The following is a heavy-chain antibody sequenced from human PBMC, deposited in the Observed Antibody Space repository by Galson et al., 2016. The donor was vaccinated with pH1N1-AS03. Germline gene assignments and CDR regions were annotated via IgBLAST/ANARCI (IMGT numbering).Heavy chain of an antibody. J-gene: IGHJ4*02. V-gene: IGHV3-11*04. D-gene: IGHD3-10*01. CDR3: ATGVASVTGSGALGY. CDR1: GLSVTDYY. Sequence: SLRLSCAASGLSVTDYYMAWIRQAPGKGLECVSYSSWNGDFIQYADSVRGRFTISRDSATDSVHLRMDNLRIEDTAVYYCATGVASVTGSGALGYWSQGMLVAVSS. CDR2: SSWNGDFI.